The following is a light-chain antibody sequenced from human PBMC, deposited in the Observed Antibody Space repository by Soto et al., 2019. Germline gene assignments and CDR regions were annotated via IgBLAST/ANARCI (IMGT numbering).Light chain of an antibody. CDR2: EVS. V-gene: IGLV2-8*01. J-gene: IGLJ2*01. CDR1: SSDVGGYNY. Sequence: QSALNQPPSASGSPGQSVTISCTGTSSDVGGYNYVSWYQQHPGKAPKLMIYEVSKRPSGVPDRFSGSKSGNTASLTVSGLQADDEADYYCSSYAGGNNFVLFGGGTKLTVL. CDR3: SSYAGGNNFVL.